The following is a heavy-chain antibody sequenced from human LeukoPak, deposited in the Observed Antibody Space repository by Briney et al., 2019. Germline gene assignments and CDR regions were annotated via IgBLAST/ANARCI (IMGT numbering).Heavy chain of an antibody. J-gene: IGHJ4*02. D-gene: IGHD6-25*01. Sequence: GGSLRLSCAASGFTFSSYGMHWVRQAPGKGLEWVAFIRYDGSNEYYADSVKGRFTISRDNSKNTLYLQMNSLRAEDTAVYYCAKGPYSSVDYWGQGTLVTVSS. CDR1: GFTFSSYG. CDR2: IRYDGSNE. CDR3: AKGPYSSVDY. V-gene: IGHV3-30*02.